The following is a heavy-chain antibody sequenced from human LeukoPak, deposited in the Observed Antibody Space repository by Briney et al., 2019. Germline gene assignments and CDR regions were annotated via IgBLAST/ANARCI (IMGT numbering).Heavy chain of an antibody. D-gene: IGHD5-18*01. CDR3: AKWLWGLYYFDY. V-gene: IGHV3-23*01. CDR1: GFTLSSDG. Sequence: GGSLRLSCAASGFTLSSDGMSWVRQAPGRGGEWGSAISGSGGSTYYAHSVKGRITIARDKSKNTLYVEMNSLRAEDTAVYYCAKWLWGLYYFDYWGQGTLVTVSS. CDR2: ISGSGGST. J-gene: IGHJ4*02.